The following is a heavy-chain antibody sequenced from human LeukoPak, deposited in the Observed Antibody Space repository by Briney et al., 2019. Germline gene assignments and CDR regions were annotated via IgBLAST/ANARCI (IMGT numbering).Heavy chain of an antibody. J-gene: IGHJ4*02. D-gene: IGHD4-23*01. V-gene: IGHV3-30*04. CDR3: ARDLDYGGNSGFGY. CDR1: GFTFSNYA. Sequence: GSLRLSCAASGFTFSNYAMHWVRQAPGKGLEWVAVIFYDGSIQYYADSVRGRFTISRDNSKNTLYLQMNSLRAEDTAVYYCARDLDYGGNSGFGYWGQGTLVTVSS. CDR2: IFYDGSIQ.